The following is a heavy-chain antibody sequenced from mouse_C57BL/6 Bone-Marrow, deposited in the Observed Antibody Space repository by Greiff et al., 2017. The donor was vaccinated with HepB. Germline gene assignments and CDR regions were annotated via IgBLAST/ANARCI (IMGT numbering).Heavy chain of an antibody. CDR3: ARGLRLRRAY. CDR2: IDPSDSYT. CDR1: GYTFTSYW. D-gene: IGHD3-2*02. V-gene: IGHV1-69*01. J-gene: IGHJ3*01. Sequence: QVQLQQPGAELVMPGASVKLSCKASGYTFTSYWMHWVKQRPGQGLEWIGEIDPSDSYTNYNQKFKGKSTLPVDKSSSTAYMQLSSLTSEDSAVYYCARGLRLRRAYWGQGTLVTVSP.